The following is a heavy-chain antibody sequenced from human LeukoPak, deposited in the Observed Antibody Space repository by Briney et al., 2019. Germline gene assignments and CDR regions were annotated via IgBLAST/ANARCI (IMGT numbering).Heavy chain of an antibody. CDR3: ARIDRAVAGTIDY. Sequence: PSETLSLTCTVSGGSISSYFWSWLRQPPGKGLEWIGYIYYSGSTNYNPSLKSRVTISVDTSKNQFSLKLSSVTAADTAVYYCARIDRAVAGTIDYWGQGTMVTVSS. D-gene: IGHD6-19*01. CDR1: GGSISSYF. CDR2: IYYSGST. J-gene: IGHJ3*01. V-gene: IGHV4-59*08.